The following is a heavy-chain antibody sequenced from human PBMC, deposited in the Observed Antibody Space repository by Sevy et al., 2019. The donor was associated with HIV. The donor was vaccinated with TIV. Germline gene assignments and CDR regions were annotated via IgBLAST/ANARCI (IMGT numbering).Heavy chain of an antibody. CDR1: GYSFTSYW. D-gene: IGHD1-7*01. CDR2: IYPGDSDT. CDR3: ARHLWGPEELYYFDY. J-gene: IGHJ4*02. V-gene: IGHV5-51*01. Sequence: GESLKISCKGSGYSFTSYWIGWVRQMPGKGLEWMGIIYPGDSDTRYSPSFQGQVTISAAKSIGTAYLQWSSLKASETAMYYCARHLWGPEELYYFDYWGQGTLVTVSS.